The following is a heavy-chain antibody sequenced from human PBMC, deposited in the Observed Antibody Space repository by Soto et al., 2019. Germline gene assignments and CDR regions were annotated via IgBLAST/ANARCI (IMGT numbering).Heavy chain of an antibody. V-gene: IGHV4-59*01. CDR1: GGSISSYY. D-gene: IGHD1-26*01. CDR2: IYYSGST. Sequence: QVQLQESGPGLVKPSETLSLTCTVSGGSISSYYWSWIRQPPGKGLEWIGYIYYSGSTNYNPSLKSRVTISVDTSKNQFSLKLSSVTAADTAVYYCARAGVGATISDAFDIWGQGTMVTVSS. J-gene: IGHJ3*02. CDR3: ARAGVGATISDAFDI.